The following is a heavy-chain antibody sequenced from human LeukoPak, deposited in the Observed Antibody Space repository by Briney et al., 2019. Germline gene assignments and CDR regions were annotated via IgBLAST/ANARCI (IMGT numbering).Heavy chain of an antibody. CDR2: ITHDGGNT. V-gene: IGHV3-30*15. CDR3: ATDKSYFYSRSHQGFDY. CDR1: GFTFSIYA. D-gene: IGHD2/OR15-2a*01. J-gene: IGHJ4*02. Sequence: PGTSLRLSCAASGFTFSIYAMHWVRQAPGKGLEWVAVITHDGGNTYYADSVKGRFTISRDNSKSTLYLQMSSLRAEDTAVYYCATDKSYFYSRSHQGFDYWGQGTLVTVSS.